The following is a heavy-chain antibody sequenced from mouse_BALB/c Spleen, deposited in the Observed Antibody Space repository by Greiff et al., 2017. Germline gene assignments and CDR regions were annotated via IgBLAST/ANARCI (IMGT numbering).Heavy chain of an antibody. CDR1: GFNIKDTY. D-gene: IGHD2-4*01. CDR2: IDPANGNT. Sequence: EVQLQQSGAELVKPGASVKLSCTASGFNIKDTYMHWVKQRPEQGLEWIGRIDPANGNTKYDPKFQGKATITADTSSNTAYLQLSSPTSEDSAVYYCTREGITTDFDVWGAGTTVTVSS. J-gene: IGHJ1*01. CDR3: TREGITTDFDV. V-gene: IGHV14-3*02.